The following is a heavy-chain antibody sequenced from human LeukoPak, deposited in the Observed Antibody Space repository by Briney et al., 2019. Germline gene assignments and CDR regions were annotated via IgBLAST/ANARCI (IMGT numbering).Heavy chain of an antibody. V-gene: IGHV4-59*01. CDR3: ARVFFGTTAPGYYYYYGMDV. J-gene: IGHJ6*02. D-gene: IGHD4-17*01. CDR2: IYYSGST. Sequence: SETLALTCTVSVGSISSYYWSWIRQPPGKGLEWIGYIYYSGSTNYNPSLKSRVTISVDTSKHQFSLKLSSVTAADTAVYYCARVFFGTTAPGYYYYYGMDVWGQGTTVTVSS. CDR1: VGSISSYY.